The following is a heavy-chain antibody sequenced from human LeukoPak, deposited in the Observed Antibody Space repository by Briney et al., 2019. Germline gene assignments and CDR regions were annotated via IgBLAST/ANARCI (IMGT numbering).Heavy chain of an antibody. J-gene: IGHJ4*02. D-gene: IGHD3-22*01. Sequence: SETLSLTCAVSGGSISSSDYSWSWIRQPPGKGLEWIGYIYHSGSTYYNPSLKSRVTISVDRSKNQFSLKLSSVTAADTAVYYCARGWYYYDSSGYDYWGQGTLVTVSS. CDR2: IYHSGST. V-gene: IGHV4-30-2*01. CDR3: ARGWYYYDSSGYDY. CDR1: GGSISSSDYS.